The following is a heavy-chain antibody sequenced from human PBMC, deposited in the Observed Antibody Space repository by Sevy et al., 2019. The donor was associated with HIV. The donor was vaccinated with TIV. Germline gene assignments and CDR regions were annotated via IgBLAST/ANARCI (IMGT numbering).Heavy chain of an antibody. V-gene: IGHV4-59*01. D-gene: IGHD5-12*01. J-gene: IGHJ5*02. CDR1: GGSISVYY. CDR2: VYHTGST. CDR3: ARAPPVRSGDDSLNWFDP. Sequence: SETLSLTCTVSGGSISVYYWSWIRQPPGKELEYIGYVYHTGSTIYNPSLKSRVTISVDTSNNQFSLKLTSVTAADTAVYYCARAPPVRSGDDSLNWFDPWGQGTLVTVSS.